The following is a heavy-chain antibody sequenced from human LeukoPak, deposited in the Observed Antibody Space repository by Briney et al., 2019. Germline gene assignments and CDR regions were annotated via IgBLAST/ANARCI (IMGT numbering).Heavy chain of an antibody. CDR2: ISYDGSKK. Sequence: PGGSLRLSCAASGFTFSSYGMHWVRQAPGKGLEWVAVISYDGSKKYYADSVKGRFTISRDNSKNTLYLQMNSLRAEDTAVYYCAKLEGGDAFDIWGQGTMVTVSS. V-gene: IGHV3-30*18. CDR1: GFTFSSYG. J-gene: IGHJ3*02. CDR3: AKLEGGDAFDI. D-gene: IGHD3-16*01.